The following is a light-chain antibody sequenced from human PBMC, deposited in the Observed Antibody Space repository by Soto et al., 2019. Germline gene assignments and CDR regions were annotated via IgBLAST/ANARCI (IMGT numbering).Light chain of an antibody. CDR2: AAS. CDR1: QVIRTS. Sequence: GESVTITCRASQVIRTSLAWYQVKPGKAPKLLIYAASTLESGVPSRFSATVSGTEFSLTITSLQPEDFATYDCQQLFDSPITFGQGTRLEIK. V-gene: IGKV1-9*01. J-gene: IGKJ5*01. CDR3: QQLFDSPIT.